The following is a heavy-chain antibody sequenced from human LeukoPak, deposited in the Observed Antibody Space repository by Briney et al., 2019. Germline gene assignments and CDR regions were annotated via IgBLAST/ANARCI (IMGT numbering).Heavy chain of an antibody. CDR1: GFTFSSFA. D-gene: IGHD1-26*01. CDR2: IFHSGGEI. CDR3: ATSIVGATTPFDY. Sequence: GGSLRLSCAASGFTFSSFAMIWVRQAPGKGLEWVSSIFHSGGEIHYADSVKGRFTISRDNSKNTLYLQMNSLRAEDTAVYYCATSIVGATTPFDYWGQGTLVTVSS. V-gene: IGHV3-23*01. J-gene: IGHJ4*02.